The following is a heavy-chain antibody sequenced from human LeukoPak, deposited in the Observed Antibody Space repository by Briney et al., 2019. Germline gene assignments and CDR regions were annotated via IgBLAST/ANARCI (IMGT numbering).Heavy chain of an antibody. CDR3: ARGSGDYENDH. CDR1: GFTFSRSE. J-gene: IGHJ4*02. D-gene: IGHD4-17*01. CDR2: ISSSGSTI. Sequence: PGGSLRLSCAASGFTFSRSEMNWVRQAPGKGPEWVSYISSSGSTIYYADSVKGRFTVSRDNAKNSLYLQMNSLRAEDTAVYFCARGSGDYENDHWGQGTLVTVSS. V-gene: IGHV3-48*03.